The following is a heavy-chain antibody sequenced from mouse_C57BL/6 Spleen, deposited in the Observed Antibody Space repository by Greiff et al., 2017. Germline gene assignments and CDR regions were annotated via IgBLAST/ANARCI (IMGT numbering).Heavy chain of an antibody. V-gene: IGHV3-6*01. Sequence: VQLQQSGPGLVKPSQSLSLTCSATGYSITSGYYWNWIRQFPGNKLEWMGYISYDGSTNYNPTLKNRISITRDTSKNQFCLKLNSVTAEDTATCYCASGGGHYFDGWGQGTTLTVSS. CDR3: ASGGGHYFDG. D-gene: IGHD3-3*01. CDR1: GYSITSGYY. J-gene: IGHJ2*01. CDR2: ISYDGST.